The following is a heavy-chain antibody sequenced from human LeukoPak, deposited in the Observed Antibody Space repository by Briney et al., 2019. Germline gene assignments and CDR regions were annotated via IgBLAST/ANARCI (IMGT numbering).Heavy chain of an antibody. CDR3: ARLDYGSGSYYDDY. CDR1: GFTFSNAW. J-gene: IGHJ4*02. CDR2: ISSSSSYI. Sequence: GGSLRLSCAASGFTFSNAWMSWVRQAPGKGLEWVSFISSSSSYIYYADSVKGRFTISRDNAKNSLYLQMNSLRAEDTAVFYCARLDYGSGSYYDDYWGQGTLVTVSS. D-gene: IGHD3-10*01. V-gene: IGHV3-21*01.